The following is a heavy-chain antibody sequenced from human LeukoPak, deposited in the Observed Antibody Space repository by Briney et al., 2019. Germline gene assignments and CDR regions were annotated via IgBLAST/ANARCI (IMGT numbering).Heavy chain of an antibody. CDR2: INPNSGDT. D-gene: IGHD2-2*01. Sequence: VASVKVSCKASGYTFTDYYMHWVRQAPGQGLEWMGWINPNSGDTNYAQKFQGRVTMTRDTSITTAYMELSSLRSDDTAVYYCASKGDGYCRSTNCQGALDIWGQGTMVTVSS. V-gene: IGHV1-2*02. CDR1: GYTFTDYY. CDR3: ASKGDGYCRSTNCQGALDI. J-gene: IGHJ3*02.